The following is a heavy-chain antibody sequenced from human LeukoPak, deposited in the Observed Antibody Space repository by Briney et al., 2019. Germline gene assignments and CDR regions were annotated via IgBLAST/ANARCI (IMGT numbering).Heavy chain of an antibody. CDR2: IYSGGTT. J-gene: IGHJ5*02. D-gene: IGHD3-3*01. V-gene: IGHV3-53*01. CDR3: ARNVLRFLEWSPFDP. Sequence: GGSLRLSCAASGFTVSSDYMSWVRQAPRKGLEWVSVIYSGGTTNYADSVKGRFTISRDNAKNTLYLQMNSLRAEDTAVYYCARNVLRFLEWSPFDPWGQGTLVTVSS. CDR1: GFTVSSDY.